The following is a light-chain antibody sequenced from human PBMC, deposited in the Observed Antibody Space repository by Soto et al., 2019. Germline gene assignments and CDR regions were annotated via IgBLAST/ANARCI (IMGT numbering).Light chain of an antibody. Sequence: EVVLTQSPGTLSLSPGERATLSCRASQNIRGNELAWYQQKPGQAPRLLIYRGSTRATGIPDRFSGRGSGTDFTITIFIMEPEDFAVYYCQDYGTSAPWTFGQGTKVEIK. CDR1: QNIRGNE. CDR3: QDYGTSAPWT. CDR2: RGS. V-gene: IGKV3-20*01. J-gene: IGKJ1*01.